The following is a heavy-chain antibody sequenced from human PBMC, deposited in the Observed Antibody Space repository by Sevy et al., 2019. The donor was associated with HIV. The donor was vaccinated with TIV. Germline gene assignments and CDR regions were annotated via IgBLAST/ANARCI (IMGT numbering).Heavy chain of an antibody. Sequence: ASVKVSCKASGYTFTSYYMHWVRQAPGQGLEWMGMISPSGGSRSYAQKFQGRVTMTRDTSTSIVYMELSSLRSEDTAVYYCARDTGTSKTARPSAFDIWGQGTMVTVSS. CDR3: ARDTGTSKTARPSAFDI. J-gene: IGHJ3*02. D-gene: IGHD6-6*01. V-gene: IGHV1-46*01. CDR1: GYTFTSYY. CDR2: ISPSGGSR.